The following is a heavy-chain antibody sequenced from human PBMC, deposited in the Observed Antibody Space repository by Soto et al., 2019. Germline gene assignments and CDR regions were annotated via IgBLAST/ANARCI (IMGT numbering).Heavy chain of an antibody. CDR3: ARDPGQDEAMDY. J-gene: IGHJ4*02. V-gene: IGHV3-33*01. Sequence: QVQVVESGGGVVQPGRSLRLSCVASGFTFSNFGMHWVRQAPGKGLEWVAVIWHDGKKKYYADSAEGRFTDSRDNSKNTLYLQMDSLTAEDTAVYYCARDPGQDEAMDYWGQGTLLTVSS. CDR1: GFTFSNFG. CDR2: IWHDGKKK.